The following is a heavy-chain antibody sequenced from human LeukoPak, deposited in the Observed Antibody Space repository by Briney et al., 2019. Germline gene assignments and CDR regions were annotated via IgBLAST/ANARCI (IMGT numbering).Heavy chain of an antibody. CDR2: LSGSGAST. CDR1: GFTFSSYA. Sequence: PGGSLRLSCAASGFTFSSYAMSWVRRAPGKGLEWVSALSGSGASTYYADSVKGRFTISRDNSKNTLYLQMNSLRAEDTAIYYCAKDIVVVPAATALWDYWGQGTLVTVSS. CDR3: AKDIVVVPAATALWDY. D-gene: IGHD2-2*01. V-gene: IGHV3-23*01. J-gene: IGHJ4*02.